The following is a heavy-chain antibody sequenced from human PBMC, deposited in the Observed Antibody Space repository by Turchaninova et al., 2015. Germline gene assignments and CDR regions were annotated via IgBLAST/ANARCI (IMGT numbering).Heavy chain of an antibody. CDR3: ASYDSSGFYGMDV. CDR1: GGFISSCGYS. CDR2: ISHSGST. Sequence: QVQLQESGPGLVKPSQTLSRSCTVAGGFISSCGYSLTWIRQRPGKGLEWIGYISHSGSTDYNPSLKSRVTISMDTSKKQFSLKLSSVTAADTAVYYCASYDSSGFYGMDVWGQGTTVTVSS. D-gene: IGHD3-22*01. J-gene: IGHJ6*02. V-gene: IGHV4-31*03.